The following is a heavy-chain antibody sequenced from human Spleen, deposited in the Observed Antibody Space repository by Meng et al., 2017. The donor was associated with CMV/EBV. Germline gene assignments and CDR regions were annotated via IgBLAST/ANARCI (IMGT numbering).Heavy chain of an antibody. V-gene: IGHV3-30*04. CDR3: AKDGYCSSTSCQPVLDY. CDR2: ISFDGRVK. Sequence: GESLKISCAASGFPFRNYAMHWVRQPPGKGLEWVVGISFDGRVKYYPDSVKDRFTISRDNSKSTLYLPMNSLSAEDTAVYYRAKDGYCSSTSCQPVLDYWGQGTLVTVSS. D-gene: IGHD2-2*03. J-gene: IGHJ4*02. CDR1: GFPFRNYA.